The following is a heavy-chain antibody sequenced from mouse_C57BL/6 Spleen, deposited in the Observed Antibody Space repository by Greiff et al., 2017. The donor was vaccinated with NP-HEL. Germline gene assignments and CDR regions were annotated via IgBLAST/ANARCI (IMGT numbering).Heavy chain of an antibody. Sequence: QVQLKESGPELVKPGASVKISCKASGYAFSSSWMNWVKQRPGKGLEWIGRFYPGDGDTNYNGKFKGKATLTADKSSSTAYMQLSSLTSEDSAVYFCARYSLPKDYFDYWGQGTTLTVSS. D-gene: IGHD5-1*01. J-gene: IGHJ2*01. V-gene: IGHV1-82*01. CDR3: ARYSLPKDYFDY. CDR1: GYAFSSSW. CDR2: FYPGDGDT.